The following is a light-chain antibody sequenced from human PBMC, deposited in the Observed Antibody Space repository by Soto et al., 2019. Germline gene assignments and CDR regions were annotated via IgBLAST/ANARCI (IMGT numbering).Light chain of an antibody. Sequence: QSALTQPRSVSGSPGQSVAISCTGTSSDIGSYNYVSWYQQHPDKAPKLMIYDVSKRPSGVPDRFSGSKSGNMASLTISGLQDEDEAEYYCCSYAGSYTLVFGGGTKLTVL. J-gene: IGLJ2*01. CDR3: CSYAGSYTLV. CDR2: DVS. V-gene: IGLV2-11*01. CDR1: SSDIGSYNY.